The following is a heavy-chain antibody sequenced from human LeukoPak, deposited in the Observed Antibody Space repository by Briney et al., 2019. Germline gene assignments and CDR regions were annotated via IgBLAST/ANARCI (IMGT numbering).Heavy chain of an antibody. Sequence: GGSLRLSCAASGFTFSSYAMGWVRQAPGKGLEWVSAFTVSAGGTYYADSVKGRSAISRDNSKNTLDLQMDSLRVEDTAVYFCARDGGSGIRYDNYIYYGMDVWGQGTTVTVSS. CDR2: FTVSAGGT. J-gene: IGHJ6*02. CDR1: GFTFSSYA. D-gene: IGHD3-16*01. V-gene: IGHV3-23*01. CDR3: ARDGGSGIRYDNYIYYGMDV.